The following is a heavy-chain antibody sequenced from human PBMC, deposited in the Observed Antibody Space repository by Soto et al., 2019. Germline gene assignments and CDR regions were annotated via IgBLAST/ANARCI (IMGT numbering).Heavy chain of an antibody. Sequence: ASETLSLTCAVSGGSISSGGYSWSWIRQPPGKGLEWIGYIYHSGSTYYNPSLKSRVTISVDRSKNQFSLKLSSVTAADTAVYYCAXDVGYCSGGSCYNAFDIWGQGTMVTVSS. CDR1: GGSISSGGYS. CDR3: AXDVGYCSGGSCYNAFDI. D-gene: IGHD2-15*01. V-gene: IGHV4-30-2*01. J-gene: IGHJ3*02. CDR2: IYHSGST.